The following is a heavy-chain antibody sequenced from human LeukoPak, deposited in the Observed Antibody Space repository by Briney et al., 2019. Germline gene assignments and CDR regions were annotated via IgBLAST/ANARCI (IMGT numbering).Heavy chain of an antibody. Sequence: GSLRLSCEASGFTFRVYPMQWVRQAPGKGLEWVAVISYDGTNEYYADSVRGRFRISRDNSKNTLYVQMNSLRTEDTALYYCAKDLARYMVRRVSAFDFWGQGTMVTVSS. D-gene: IGHD3-10*01. CDR3: AKDLARYMVRRVSAFDF. CDR2: ISYDGTNE. J-gene: IGHJ3*01. V-gene: IGHV3-30-3*01. CDR1: GFTFRVYP.